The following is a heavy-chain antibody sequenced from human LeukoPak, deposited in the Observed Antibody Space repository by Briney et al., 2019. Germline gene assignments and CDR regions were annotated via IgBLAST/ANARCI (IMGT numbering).Heavy chain of an antibody. Sequence: PGGSLRLSCAPSGFTFSDYYMSWIRQAPGKGLERVPYISSSGSTIYYADSVKGRFTISRDNAKNSLYLQMNSLRAEDTAVYYCARALGFYCSSTSCYKGAIDYWGQGTLVTVSS. D-gene: IGHD2-2*02. CDR2: ISSSGSTI. J-gene: IGHJ4*02. CDR3: ARALGFYCSSTSCYKGAIDY. CDR1: GFTFSDYY. V-gene: IGHV3-11*04.